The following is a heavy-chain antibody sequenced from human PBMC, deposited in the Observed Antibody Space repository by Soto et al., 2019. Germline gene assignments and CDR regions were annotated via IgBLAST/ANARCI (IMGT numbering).Heavy chain of an antibody. Sequence: SETLSLTCTVSGGSISSGGYCWSWIRQHPGKGLEWIGDIYYSGSTNYNPSLKSRVTISVDTSKNQFSLKLSSVTAADTAVYYCASHSRLWRQIYCSSTSCYGQFDYWGQGTLVTVSS. CDR1: GGSISSGGYC. J-gene: IGHJ4*02. CDR3: ASHSRLWRQIYCSSTSCYGQFDY. CDR2: IYYSGST. D-gene: IGHD2-2*01. V-gene: IGHV4-31*03.